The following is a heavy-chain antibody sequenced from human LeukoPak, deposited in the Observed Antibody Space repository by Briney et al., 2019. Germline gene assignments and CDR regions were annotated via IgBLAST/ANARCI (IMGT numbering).Heavy chain of an antibody. CDR3: ARDHYDYGMDV. J-gene: IGHJ6*02. CDR2: IKQDGSVK. CDR1: GFTFSSYW. D-gene: IGHD3-3*01. Sequence: PGGSLRLSCAASGFTFSSYWMSWVRQAPGKGLEWVANIKQDGSVKYYVDSVKGRFTISRDNAKNSLYLQMNSLRAEDTAVYHCARDHYDYGMDVWGQGTTVTVSS. V-gene: IGHV3-7*03.